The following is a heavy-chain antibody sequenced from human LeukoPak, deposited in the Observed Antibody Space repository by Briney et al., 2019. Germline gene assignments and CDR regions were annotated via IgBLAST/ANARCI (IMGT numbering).Heavy chain of an antibody. D-gene: IGHD6-19*01. J-gene: IGHJ4*01. Sequence: SETLSLTCTVSGGSISSHYWSWIRQPAGKGLEWIGSIYYGGSTYYNPSLESRVTISVDTSKNQFSLKLSSVTAADTAVYYCARGWTLKTPLGRVAGTSSRRGRYFDYWGQGTLVTVSS. V-gene: IGHV4-59*04. CDR3: ARGWTLKTPLGRVAGTSSRRGRYFDY. CDR1: GGSISSHY. CDR2: IYYGGST.